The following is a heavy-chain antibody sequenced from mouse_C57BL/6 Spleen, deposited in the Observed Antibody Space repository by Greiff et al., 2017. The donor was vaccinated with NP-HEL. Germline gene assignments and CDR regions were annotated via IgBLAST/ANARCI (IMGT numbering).Heavy chain of an antibody. V-gene: IGHV2-9-1*01. CDR2: IWTGGGT. CDR1: GFSLTSYA. Sequence: VKLVESGPGLVAPSPCLSISCTVSGFSLTSYAIRWVRQPPGKGLEWLGVIWTGGGTNSNSALKSRLSISKDNSKSQVFLKMNRLQTDDTARYYCARYDYYGSSFAYWGQGTLVTVSA. D-gene: IGHD1-1*01. CDR3: ARYDYYGSSFAY. J-gene: IGHJ3*01.